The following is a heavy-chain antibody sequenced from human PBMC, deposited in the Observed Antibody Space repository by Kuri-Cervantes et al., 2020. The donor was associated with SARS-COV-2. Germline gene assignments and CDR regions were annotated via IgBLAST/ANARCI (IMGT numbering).Heavy chain of an antibody. D-gene: IGHD2-2*01. J-gene: IGHJ6*03. CDR1: GFTFRSYA. CDR2: ISYDGSNK. V-gene: IGHV3-30-3*01. Sequence: LSLTCAASGFTFRSYAMHWVRQAPGKGLEWVAVISYDGSNKYYADSVKGRFTISRDNSKNTLYLQMNSLRAEDTAVYYCAKDGIDCSSTSCYQYNYYYMDVWGNGTTVTVSS. CDR3: AKDGIDCSSTSCYQYNYYYMDV.